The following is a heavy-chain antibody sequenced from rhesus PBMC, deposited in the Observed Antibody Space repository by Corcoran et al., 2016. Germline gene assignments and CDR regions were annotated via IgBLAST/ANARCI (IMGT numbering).Heavy chain of an antibody. CDR2: IYGRSGST. V-gene: IGHV4-160*01. D-gene: IGHD6-25*01. Sequence: QVQLQESGPGLVKPSETLSLTCAVSGGSISSNYWSWIRQPPGKGLEGMGYIYGRSGSTYYNPSLKSRVTISPYTSKNQFSLKLSSVTAADTAVYYCARTLAAAEVDYWGQGVLVTVSS. CDR1: GGSISSNY. J-gene: IGHJ4*01. CDR3: ARTLAAAEVDY.